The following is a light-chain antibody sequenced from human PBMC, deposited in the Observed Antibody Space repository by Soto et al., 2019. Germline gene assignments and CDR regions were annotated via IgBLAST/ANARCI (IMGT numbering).Light chain of an antibody. V-gene: IGKV3-20*01. CDR2: DAS. Sequence: EIVLTQSPANLSLSPGERATLSCRTNESVSSSLDWYQQKPGQAPRLLICDASTRVTDIPERFRGSGSGTDCTLTITRLESEDFAVYFCQHYGVSPGTFGQGTKVDIK. CDR1: ESVSSS. J-gene: IGKJ1*01. CDR3: QHYGVSPGT.